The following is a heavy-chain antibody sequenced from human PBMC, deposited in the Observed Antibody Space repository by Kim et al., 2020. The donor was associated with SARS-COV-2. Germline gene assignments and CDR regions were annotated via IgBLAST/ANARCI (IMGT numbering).Heavy chain of an antibody. J-gene: IGHJ6*02. D-gene: IGHD3-10*01. CDR1: GYTFTGYY. Sequence: ASVKVSCKASGYTFTGYYMHWVRQAPGQGLEWMGRINPNSGGTNYAQKFQGRVTMTRDTSISTAYMELSRLRSDDTAVYYCARNYGIEYPYYYGMDVWGQGTTVTVSS. CDR3: ARNYGIEYPYYYGMDV. V-gene: IGHV1-2*06. CDR2: INPNSGGT.